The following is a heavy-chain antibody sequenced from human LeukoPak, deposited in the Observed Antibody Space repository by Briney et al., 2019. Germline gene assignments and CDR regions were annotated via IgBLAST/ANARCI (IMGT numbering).Heavy chain of an antibody. CDR2: ISSSGSTI. V-gene: IGHV3-11*01. CDR1: GFTFSDYY. D-gene: IGHD3-3*01. J-gene: IGHJ3*02. Sequence: PGGSLRLSCAASGFTFSDYYMSWIRQAPGKGLEWVSYISSSGSTIYYADSVKGRFTISRDNAKNSLYLHMNSLRAEDTAVYYCARDYFWGGYGAFDIWGQGTMVTVSS. CDR3: ARDYFWGGYGAFDI.